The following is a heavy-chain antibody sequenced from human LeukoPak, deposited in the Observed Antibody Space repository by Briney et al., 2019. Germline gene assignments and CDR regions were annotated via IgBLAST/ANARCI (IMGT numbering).Heavy chain of an antibody. D-gene: IGHD6-19*01. CDR2: ISYDGSK. Sequence: PGGSLRLSCAASGFNFTIYAMHWVRQAPGKGLEWVAVISYDGSKYYADSVKGRFTISRDNSKDTLYLQMNSLRAEDTAVYYCAKASVADRYYYYYMDVWGKGTTVTISS. V-gene: IGHV3-30*04. J-gene: IGHJ6*03. CDR1: GFNFTIYA. CDR3: AKASVADRYYYYYMDV.